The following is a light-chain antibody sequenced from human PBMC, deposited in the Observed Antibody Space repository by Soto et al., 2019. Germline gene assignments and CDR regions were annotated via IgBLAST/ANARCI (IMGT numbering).Light chain of an antibody. CDR2: DTS. CDR3: QQRTNWPRSFT. CDR1: QSVSSY. V-gene: IGKV3-11*01. J-gene: IGKJ3*01. Sequence: EIVLTQSPATLSLSPGERATLSCRATQSVSSYLAWYQQKPGQAPRLLIYDTSKRATGIPARFSGSGSGTDFTLTISSLEPEDFAVYYCQQRTNWPRSFTFGPGTKVDIK.